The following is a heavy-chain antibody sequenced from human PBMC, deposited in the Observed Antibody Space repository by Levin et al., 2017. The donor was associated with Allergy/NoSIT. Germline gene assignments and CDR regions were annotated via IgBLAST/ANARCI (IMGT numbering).Heavy chain of an antibody. CDR3: AHRKIDSYGGVFDY. J-gene: IGHJ4*02. CDR2: IYWDDDK. Sequence: SGPTLVKPTQTLTLTCTFSGFLLSTSGVGVGWIRQPPGKALEWLALIYWDDDKRYSPTRKSRLTVTKDTSKNQVVLTMTNMDPVDTATYFCAHRKIDSYGGVFDYWGQGTLVTVSS. V-gene: IGHV2-5*02. CDR1: GFLLSTSGVG. D-gene: IGHD5-18*01.